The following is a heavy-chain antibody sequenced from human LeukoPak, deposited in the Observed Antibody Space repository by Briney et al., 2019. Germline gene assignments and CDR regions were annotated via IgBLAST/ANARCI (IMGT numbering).Heavy chain of an antibody. CDR1: GCTFSSYA. CDR3: ARTVLLWFGELLGGAFDI. D-gene: IGHD3-10*01. CDR2: ISYDGSNK. V-gene: IGHV3-30-3*01. J-gene: IGHJ3*02. Sequence: PGGSLRLSCAASGCTFSSYAMHWVRQAPGKGLEWVAVISYDGSNKYYADSVKGRFTISRDNSKNTLYLQMNSLRAEDTAVYYCARTVLLWFGELLGGAFDIWGQGTMVTVSS.